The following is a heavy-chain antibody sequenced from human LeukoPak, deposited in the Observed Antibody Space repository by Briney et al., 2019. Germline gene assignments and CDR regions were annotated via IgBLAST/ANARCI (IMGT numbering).Heavy chain of an antibody. Sequence: TTSETLSLTCTVSGVSITSYYWSWIRQPPGKGLEWIGYIYYNGDTDYNPSLKSRVTMSVDMSRSQISLNLNSVTAADTAVYYCARGRRDPLWGRGTLVTVSS. CDR3: ARGRRDPL. CDR2: IYYNGDT. CDR1: GVSITSYY. V-gene: IGHV4-59*01. J-gene: IGHJ2*01. D-gene: IGHD5-24*01.